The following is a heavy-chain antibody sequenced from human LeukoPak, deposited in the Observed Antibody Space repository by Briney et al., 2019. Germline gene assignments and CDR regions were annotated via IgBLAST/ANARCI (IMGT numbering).Heavy chain of an antibody. CDR3: ARRSYSSGFAFDI. Sequence: PSETLSLTCTVSGGSVSSGSYYWSWIRQPPGKGLEWIGYIYYSGSTNYNPSLKSRVTLSVDTSKNQFSLKLSSVTAADTAVYYCARRSYSSGFAFDIWGQGTMVTVSS. CDR2: IYYSGST. CDR1: GGSVSSGSYY. V-gene: IGHV4-61*01. D-gene: IGHD6-19*01. J-gene: IGHJ3*02.